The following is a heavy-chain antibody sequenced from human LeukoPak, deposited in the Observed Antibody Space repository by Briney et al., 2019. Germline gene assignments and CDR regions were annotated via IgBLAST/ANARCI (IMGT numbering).Heavy chain of an antibody. J-gene: IGHJ4*02. CDR1: GFTFNNYW. Sequence: GGSLRLSCAASGFTFNNYWMNWVRQAPGKGLEWVANIKQDGAEKYYVDSVKGRFTISRDNAKSSLYLQMNSLRAEDTAVYYCASAIAAAGTLDYWGQGTLVTVSS. CDR2: IKQDGAEK. D-gene: IGHD6-13*01. V-gene: IGHV3-7*01. CDR3: ASAIAAAGTLDY.